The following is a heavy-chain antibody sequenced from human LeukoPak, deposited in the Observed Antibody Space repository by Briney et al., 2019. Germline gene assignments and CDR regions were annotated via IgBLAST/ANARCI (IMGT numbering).Heavy chain of an antibody. Sequence: PGRSLRLSCAASGFTFDDYAMHWVRQAPGKGLEWVSGISWNSGSIGYADSVKGRFTIPRDNAKNSLYLQMNSLRAEDTALYYCAKDIGDSGSYQGFDYWGQGTLVTVSS. V-gene: IGHV3-9*01. D-gene: IGHD1-26*01. CDR3: AKDIGDSGSYQGFDY. CDR2: ISWNSGSI. J-gene: IGHJ4*02. CDR1: GFTFDDYA.